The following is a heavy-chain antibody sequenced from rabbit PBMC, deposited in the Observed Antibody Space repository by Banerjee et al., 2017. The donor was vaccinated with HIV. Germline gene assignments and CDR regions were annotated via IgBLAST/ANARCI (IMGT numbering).Heavy chain of an antibody. V-gene: IGHV1S40*01. CDR3: ARDINSVDSYLDL. Sequence: QSLEESGGGLVKPGASLTLTCTASGFSFSSYYYICWVRQAPGKGLEWIGCINIGSGNTYYASWAEGRFTISKTSTTVTLQMTSLTAADTATYFCARDINSVDSYLDLWGQGTLVTVS. CDR2: INIGSGNT. J-gene: IGHJ4*01. D-gene: IGHD1-1*01. CDR1: GFSFSSYYY.